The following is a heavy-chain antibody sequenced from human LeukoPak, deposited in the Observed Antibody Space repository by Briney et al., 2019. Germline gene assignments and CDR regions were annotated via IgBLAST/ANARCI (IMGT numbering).Heavy chain of an antibody. J-gene: IGHJ4*02. V-gene: IGHV3-23*01. CDR3: AKDSRQWLVRSYFDY. D-gene: IGHD6-19*01. CDR2: IGPSGTNT. Sequence: GETLRLSCAASGFTFFNYGMNWVRQAPGKGLEWVSGIGPSGTNTYYADSVKGRFTISRDNSKNTVYLQVNSLRAEDTAVYYCAKDSRQWLVRSYFDYWGQGTLVTVSS. CDR1: GFTFFNYG.